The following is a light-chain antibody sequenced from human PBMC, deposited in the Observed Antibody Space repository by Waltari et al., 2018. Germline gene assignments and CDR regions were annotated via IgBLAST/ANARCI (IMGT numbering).Light chain of an antibody. J-gene: IGLJ2*01. Sequence: QSALTQPPSASVSPGQSVTISCPGTSSDFGGFDYFSWYQQHPGKVPRLMIYEVSKRPSGVPDRFSGSKSGTTSSLTVSGLQVEDEADYYCSSFAGSSQILFGGGTKLTVL. CDR1: SSDFGGFDY. CDR2: EVS. V-gene: IGLV2-8*01. CDR3: SSFAGSSQIL.